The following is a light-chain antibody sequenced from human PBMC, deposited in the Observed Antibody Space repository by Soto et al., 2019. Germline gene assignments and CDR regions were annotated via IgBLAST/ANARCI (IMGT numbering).Light chain of an antibody. CDR2: GNS. Sequence: QAVVTQPPSVSGAPGQRVTISCTGSSSNIGAGYDVHWYQQLPGTAPKLLIYGNSNRPSGVPDRFSGSKSGTSASLAITGLQAEDEADYYCQSYDSSRSGYVVFGGGTKLTVL. CDR3: QSYDSSRSGYVV. V-gene: IGLV1-40*01. CDR1: SSNIGAGYD. J-gene: IGLJ2*01.